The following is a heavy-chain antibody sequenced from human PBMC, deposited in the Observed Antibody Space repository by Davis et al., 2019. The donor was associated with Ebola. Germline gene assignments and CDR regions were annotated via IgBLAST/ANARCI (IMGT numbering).Heavy chain of an antibody. CDR1: GFTFSSYG. CDR3: VRDPNNLSVNLLWGVTQIEPDF. V-gene: IGHV3-48*04. Sequence: GESLKISCVASGFTFSSYGLNWVRQAPGKGLEWISYISRTNSTLYYADSVQGRFTISRDNAKNSLYLLMSSLRVDDTAVYYCVRDPNNLSVNLLWGVTQIEPDFWGQGTLVTVSS. CDR2: ISRTNSTL. J-gene: IGHJ4*02. D-gene: IGHD3-10*01.